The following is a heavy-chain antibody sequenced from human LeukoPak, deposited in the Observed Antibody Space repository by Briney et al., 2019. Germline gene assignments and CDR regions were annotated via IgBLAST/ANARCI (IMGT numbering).Heavy chain of an antibody. CDR2: IYTGGST. Sequence: GGSLRLSCAASGSGFTVSSNYMRWVRPAPGTGLEWVSVIYTGGSTYYADSVKGRFTISRDNSKNTLYLQMNSLRAEDTAVYYCASSRFWSGFTVNYWGQGTLVTVSS. J-gene: IGHJ4*02. D-gene: IGHD3-3*01. CDR3: ASSRFWSGFTVNY. V-gene: IGHV3-53*01. CDR1: GSGFTVSSNY.